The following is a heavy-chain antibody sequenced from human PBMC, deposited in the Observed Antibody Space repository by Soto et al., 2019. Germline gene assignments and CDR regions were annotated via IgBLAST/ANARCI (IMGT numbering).Heavy chain of an antibody. J-gene: IGHJ1*01. D-gene: IGHD6-19*01. Sequence: EVQLVESGGGLVQPGGSLRLSCAASGFTFSSYDMHWVRQATGKGLEWVSAIGTAGDTYYPGSVKGRFTISRENAKNSFYLQMNSLRAGDTAVYYCARGAIASGWYAPNFQHWGQGTLVTVSS. CDR2: IGTAGDT. CDR1: GFTFSSYD. V-gene: IGHV3-13*01. CDR3: ARGAIASGWYAPNFQH.